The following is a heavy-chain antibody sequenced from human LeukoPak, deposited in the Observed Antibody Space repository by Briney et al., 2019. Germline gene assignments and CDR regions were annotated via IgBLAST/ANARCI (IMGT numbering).Heavy chain of an antibody. CDR2: IYHSGGT. CDR3: ARRRSIAAPFDY. Sequence: PSETLSLTCTVSGYSISSGYYWGWIRQPPGKGLEWIGSIYHSGGTYYNPSLKSRVTISVDTSKNQFSLKLSSVTAADTAVYYCARRRSIAAPFDYWGQGTLVTVSS. J-gene: IGHJ4*02. CDR1: GYSISSGYY. D-gene: IGHD6-6*01. V-gene: IGHV4-38-2*02.